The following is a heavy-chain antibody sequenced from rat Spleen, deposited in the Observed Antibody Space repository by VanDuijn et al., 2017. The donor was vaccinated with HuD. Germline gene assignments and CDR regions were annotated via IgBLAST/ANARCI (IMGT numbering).Heavy chain of an antibody. CDR2: ISNTGGSI. CDR1: GVTFNNYW. Sequence: EVQLVESGGGLVQPGRSLKLSCVASGVTFNNYWMSWIRQAPGTGLEWVASISNTGGSIYYPDSVKGRVTVSRDSAQNTLFLQMNSLRSEDTATYYCTKDQGPGITPFAYWGQGTLVTVSS. CDR3: TKDQGPGITPFAY. V-gene: IGHV5-31*01. J-gene: IGHJ3*01. D-gene: IGHD1-4*01.